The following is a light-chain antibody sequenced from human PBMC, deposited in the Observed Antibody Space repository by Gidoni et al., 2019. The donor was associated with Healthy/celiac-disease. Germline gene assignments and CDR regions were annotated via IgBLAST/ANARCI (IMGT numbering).Light chain of an antibody. J-gene: IGKJ4*01. CDR1: QRVSSY. Sequence: EIVLSQSPSTLSLSPGERATLSCRASQRVSSYLAWYQQKPGQPPRLLIYDASNRATGIPARFSGRGSGTDFTLTISILEPEDFAVYYKQQRSNWPQTFGGXTKVEIK. V-gene: IGKV3-11*01. CDR3: QQRSNWPQT. CDR2: DAS.